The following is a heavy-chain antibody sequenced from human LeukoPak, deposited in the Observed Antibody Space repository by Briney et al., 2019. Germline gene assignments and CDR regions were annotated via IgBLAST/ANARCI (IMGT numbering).Heavy chain of an antibody. Sequence: SVKVSCKASGGTFSSYAISWVRQAPGQGLEWMGGIIPIFGTANYAQKFQGRVTITTDESTSTAYMELSSLRSEDTAVYYCARALGYSSGWHYFDYWGQGTLVTVSS. CDR3: ARALGYSSGWHYFDY. CDR2: IIPIFGTA. D-gene: IGHD6-19*01. V-gene: IGHV1-69*05. J-gene: IGHJ4*02. CDR1: GGTFSSYA.